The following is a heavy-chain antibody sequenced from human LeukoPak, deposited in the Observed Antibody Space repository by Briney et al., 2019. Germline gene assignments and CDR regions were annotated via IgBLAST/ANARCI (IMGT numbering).Heavy chain of an antibody. D-gene: IGHD3-3*01. J-gene: IGHJ3*02. CDR3: AKNFWSGHYAFDI. CDR2: ISGSGGST. CDR1: GFTFSSYA. V-gene: IGHV3-23*01. Sequence: QSGGSLRLSCAASGFTFSSYAMSWVRQAPGKGLEWVSTISGSGGSTSYADSVKGRFTISRDNSKNTLYLQMNSLRAEDTAVYYCAKNFWSGHYAFDIWGQGTMVTVSS.